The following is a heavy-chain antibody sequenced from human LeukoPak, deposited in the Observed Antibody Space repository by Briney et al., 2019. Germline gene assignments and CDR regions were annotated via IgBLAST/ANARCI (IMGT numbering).Heavy chain of an antibody. J-gene: IGHJ5*02. CDR3: ARGYGDYTLMES. CDR1: GYIFTGYY. CDR2: INCNNGGT. Sequence: ASVKVSCKASGYIFTGYYMHWVRQAPGQGLEWMGWINCNNGGTHYAQKLQGRVTMTRDTSISPAYMEVTRLTSDDTAVYYCARGYGDYTLMESWGQGTLVTVSS. D-gene: IGHD4-17*01. V-gene: IGHV1-2*02.